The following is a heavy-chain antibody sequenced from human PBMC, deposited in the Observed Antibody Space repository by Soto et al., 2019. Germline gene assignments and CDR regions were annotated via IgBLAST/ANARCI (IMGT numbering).Heavy chain of an antibody. Sequence: GESLKISCKGFGYSFSTYWIAWVRQMPGKGLEWMGIIYPGDSDTIYRPSFQGQVTVSADKSINTAYLQWSSLKASDSAIYYCARHSPPSRNDYAMDVWGQGTTVTVSS. J-gene: IGHJ6*02. CDR2: IYPGDSDT. V-gene: IGHV5-51*01. CDR3: ARHSPPSRNDYAMDV. CDR1: GYSFSTYW.